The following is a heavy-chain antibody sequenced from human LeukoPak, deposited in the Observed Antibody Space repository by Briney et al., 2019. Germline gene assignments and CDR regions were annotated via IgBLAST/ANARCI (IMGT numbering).Heavy chain of an antibody. V-gene: IGHV1-2*02. Sequence: ASVKVSGKASGYTFTGYYMHWVRQAPGQGLEWMGWINPNSGGTNYAQKFQGRVTMTRDTSISTAYMELSRLRSDDTAVYYWSRDSDHHDVAGPRSEVKYDYWGQGTLVTVSS. J-gene: IGHJ4*02. D-gene: IGHD1-1*01. CDR1: GYTFTGYY. CDR3: SRDSDHHDVAGPRSEVKYDY. CDR2: INPNSGGT.